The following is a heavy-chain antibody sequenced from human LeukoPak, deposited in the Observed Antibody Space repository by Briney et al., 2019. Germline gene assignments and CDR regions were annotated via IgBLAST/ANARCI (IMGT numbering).Heavy chain of an antibody. J-gene: IGHJ4*02. Sequence: GGSLRLSCAASGFTFSTYAMRWVRQAPGKGLEWAALISYDGSNKCYADSVKGRFTISRDNSKNTLYLQMHSLRADDTAVYYCARDLQYLLLMGEIDYWGQGTLVTVSS. V-gene: IGHV3-30*04. CDR3: ARDLQYLLLMGEIDY. CDR1: GFTFSTYA. CDR2: ISYDGSNK. D-gene: IGHD2-2*01.